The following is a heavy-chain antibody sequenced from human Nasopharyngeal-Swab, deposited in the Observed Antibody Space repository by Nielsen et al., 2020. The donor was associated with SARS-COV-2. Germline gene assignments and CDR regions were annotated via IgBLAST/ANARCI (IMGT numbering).Heavy chain of an antibody. Sequence: GESLKISCAASGFTVSSNYMSWVRQAPGKGLEWVSVIYSGGSTYYADSVKGRFTISRDNSKNTLCLQMNSLRAEDTAVYYCAREGIFHWFDPWGQGTLVTVSS. V-gene: IGHV3-53*01. J-gene: IGHJ5*02. CDR1: GFTVSSNY. CDR2: IYSGGST. D-gene: IGHD3-10*01. CDR3: AREGIFHWFDP.